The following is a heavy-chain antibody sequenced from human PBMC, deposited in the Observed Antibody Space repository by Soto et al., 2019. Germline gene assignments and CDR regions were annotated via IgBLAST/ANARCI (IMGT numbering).Heavy chain of an antibody. CDR1: GFTFSAYT. Sequence: GGSLRLSCAASGFTFSAYTMTWFRQALGRGLECVSVISDASTYTNYADSLKGRFTVSRDNSKNTLYLQMNGLRAEDTAVYFCAKARDPGPLYYFDYWGRGTQVTVSS. J-gene: IGHJ4*02. CDR2: ISDASTYT. V-gene: IGHV3-23*01. CDR3: AKARDPGPLYYFDY.